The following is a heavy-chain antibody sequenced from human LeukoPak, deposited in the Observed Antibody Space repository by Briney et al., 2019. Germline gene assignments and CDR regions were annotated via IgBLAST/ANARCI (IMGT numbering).Heavy chain of an antibody. D-gene: IGHD5-18*01. J-gene: IGHJ5*01. CDR1: GFTFSDYW. CDR3: ARGTEGYTYGEFDS. Sequence: GGSLRLSCAASGFTFSDYWMHWVRQAPGKGLVWVSRIHRDGSSTTYADSVKGRFTISRDNAKNTLYLQMNSLRAENTAMYYCARGTEGYTYGEFDSWGQGTLVTVSS. V-gene: IGHV3-74*01. CDR2: IHRDGSST.